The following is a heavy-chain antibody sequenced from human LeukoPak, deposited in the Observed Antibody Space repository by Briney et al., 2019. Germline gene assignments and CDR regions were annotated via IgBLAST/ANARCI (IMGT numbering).Heavy chain of an antibody. D-gene: IGHD3-22*01. V-gene: IGHV4-59*01. CDR2: IYSSGST. Sequence: SETLSLTCTVSGGSIRSYYWSWIRQPPGKGLEWIGYIYSSGSTNYNPSLKSRVTISVDTSKNHFSLKLSSVTAADTAVYYCARGSDSSGFDCWGLGTLVTVSS. CDR1: GGSIRSYY. CDR3: ARGSDSSGFDC. J-gene: IGHJ4*02.